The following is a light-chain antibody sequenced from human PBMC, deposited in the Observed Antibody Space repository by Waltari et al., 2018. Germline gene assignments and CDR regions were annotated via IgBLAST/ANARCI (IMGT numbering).Light chain of an antibody. CDR2: GTD. CDR3: QQYGNLPIT. J-gene: IGKJ5*01. V-gene: IGKV3-20*01. Sequence: EIVLTQSPGTLSLSPGERATLSCRASQNVVGTYLAWYQQKPSQAPRLLISGTDTRATGIPDRFTGSESGTDFTLTISRLEPEDFAVYYCQQYGNLPITFGQGTRLEIK. CDR1: QNVVGTY.